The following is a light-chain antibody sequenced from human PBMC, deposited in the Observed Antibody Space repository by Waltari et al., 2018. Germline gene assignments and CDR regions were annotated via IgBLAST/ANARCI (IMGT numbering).Light chain of an antibody. CDR3: HQSSKLPIT. CDR1: QSIGRS. Sequence: EIVLTQSPDFQSVTPKEKVTITCRASQSIGRSLHWYQRKPGQSPNLLIKYASQSISGVPSGFSGSGSGTDFTLTITSLEAEDAATYFCHQSSKLPITFGQGTRLEI. V-gene: IGKV6-21*02. J-gene: IGKJ5*01. CDR2: YAS.